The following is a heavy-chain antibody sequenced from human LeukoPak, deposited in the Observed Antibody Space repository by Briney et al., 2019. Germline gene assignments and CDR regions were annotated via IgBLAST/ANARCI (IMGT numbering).Heavy chain of an antibody. CDR2: IYYSGST. V-gene: IGHV4-39*07. CDR3: KREKRSGYSGCDYYYYYYMDV. J-gene: IGHJ6*03. D-gene: IGHD5-12*01. CDR1: GGSISSYY. Sequence: SETLSLTCTVSGGSISSYYWGWIRQPPGKGLEWIGSIYYSGSTYYNPSLKSRVTISVDTSKNQFSLKLSSVTAADTAVYYCKREKRSGYSGCDYYYYYYMDVWGKGTTVTVSS.